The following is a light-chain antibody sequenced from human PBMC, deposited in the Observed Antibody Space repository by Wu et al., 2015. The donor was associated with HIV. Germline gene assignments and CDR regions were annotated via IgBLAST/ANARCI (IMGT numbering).Light chain of an antibody. V-gene: IGKV3-20*01. J-gene: IGKJ2*01. Sequence: EIVLTQSPGTLSLSPGDRATLSCRASQPISSTYLAWYQQRPGQAPRLLIYDTSSGATGIPDRFSASGSGTDFTLTINRLEPEDFAVYYCQQYRDSPHTFGQGTELE. CDR2: DTS. CDR3: QQYRDSPHT. CDR1: QPISSTY.